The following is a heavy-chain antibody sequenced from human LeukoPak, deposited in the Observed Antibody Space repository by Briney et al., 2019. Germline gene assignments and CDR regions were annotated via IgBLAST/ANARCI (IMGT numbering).Heavy chain of an antibody. J-gene: IGHJ4*02. V-gene: IGHV1-18*01. CDR2: VTYNANI. Sequence: GASVKVSCKTSGYTFSFYNIKWVRQAPGQGLEWMGWVTYNANISYAQKFQGRVTMTTDTSKTTAYMELRSLRSDDTAMYYCARGGWFGELFAFDYWGQGTLVTVSS. CDR1: GYTFSFYN. CDR3: ARGGWFGELFAFDY. D-gene: IGHD3-10*01.